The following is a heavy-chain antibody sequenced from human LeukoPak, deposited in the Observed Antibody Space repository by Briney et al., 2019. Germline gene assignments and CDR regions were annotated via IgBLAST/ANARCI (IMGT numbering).Heavy chain of an antibody. CDR1: GFTFSSYG. CDR2: ISGSGGST. D-gene: IGHD3-22*01. CDR3: ARDLRAKRYFYDSSGSSAY. Sequence: GGSLRLSCAASGFTFSSYGMSWVRQAPGKGLEWVSAISGSGGSTYYADSVKGRFIISKDNAKNLLYLEMNNLRAEDTAVYYCARDLRAKRYFYDSSGSSAYWGQGTLVTVSS. V-gene: IGHV3-23*01. J-gene: IGHJ4*02.